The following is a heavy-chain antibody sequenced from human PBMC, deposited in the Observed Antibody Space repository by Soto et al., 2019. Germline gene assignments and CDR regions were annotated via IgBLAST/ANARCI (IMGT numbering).Heavy chain of an antibody. CDR3: ARDIPQYYDFWSGYYTYYYYGMDV. CDR1: GGSISRSNW. D-gene: IGHD3-3*01. J-gene: IGHJ6*02. V-gene: IGHV4-4*02. CDR2: IYHSGST. Sequence: PSETLSLTCAVSGGSISRSNWGSWVRQPPGKGLEWIGEIYHSGSTNYSPSLKSRVTISVDKSKNQFSLKLSSVTAADTAVYYCARDIPQYYDFWSGYYTYYYYGMDVWGQGTTVTVSS.